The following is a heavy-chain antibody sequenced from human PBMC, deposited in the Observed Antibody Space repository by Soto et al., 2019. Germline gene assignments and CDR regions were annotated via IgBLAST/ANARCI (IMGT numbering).Heavy chain of an antibody. CDR2: IYRDGNQK. V-gene: IGHV3-7*01. D-gene: IGHD2-2*01. Sequence: EVQLVESGGGLAQPGGSLRLSCAASGFTLSDSWMSWLRQAPGRGLEWVANIYRDGNQKNYVGSVRGRFTISRDNARNSLFLQMNSLRAEDTAVYYCARGSTSFDSWGQGTLVTVSS. CDR1: GFTLSDSW. CDR3: ARGSTSFDS. J-gene: IGHJ4*02.